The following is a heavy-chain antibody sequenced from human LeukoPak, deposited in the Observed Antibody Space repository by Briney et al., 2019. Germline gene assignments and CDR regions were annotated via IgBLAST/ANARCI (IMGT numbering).Heavy chain of an antibody. Sequence: SGVSLRLSCAASRFTFSNYAMSWVRQAPGKGLEGVTSISGSGGNTYYADSVKGRFTISRDNAKNSLYLQMKSLRAEDMDLYYCAKDIDYSIGKTLFDYWGQGTLVTVSS. CDR3: AKDIDYSIGKTLFDY. J-gene: IGHJ4*02. D-gene: IGHD4-11*01. V-gene: IGHV3-23*01. CDR2: ISGSGGNT. CDR1: RFTFSNYA.